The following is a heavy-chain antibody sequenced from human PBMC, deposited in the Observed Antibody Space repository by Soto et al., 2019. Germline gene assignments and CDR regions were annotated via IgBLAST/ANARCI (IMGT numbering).Heavy chain of an antibody. CDR3: ARGLAAAGTHYYYYGMDV. J-gene: IGHJ6*02. CDR1: GYSFTSYW. Sequence: EESLKISCKGSGYSFTSYWIGWVRQMPGKGLEWMGIIYPGDSDTRYSPSFQGQVTISADKSISTAYLQWSSLKASDTAMYYCARGLAAAGTHYYYYGMDVWGQGTTVTVSS. V-gene: IGHV5-51*01. CDR2: IYPGDSDT. D-gene: IGHD6-13*01.